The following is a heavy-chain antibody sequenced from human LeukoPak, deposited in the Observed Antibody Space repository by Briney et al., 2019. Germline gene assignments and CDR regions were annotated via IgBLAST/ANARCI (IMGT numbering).Heavy chain of an antibody. D-gene: IGHD6-13*01. Sequence: TGGSLRLPCAASGFTFSSYSMNWVRQAPGKGLEWVSSISSSSSSYIYYADSVKGRFTISRDNAKNSLYLQMNSLRAEDTAVYYCATTIIAATMDVWGQGTTVTVSS. CDR3: ATTIIAATMDV. J-gene: IGHJ6*02. CDR2: ISSSSSSYI. V-gene: IGHV3-21*01. CDR1: GFTFSSYS.